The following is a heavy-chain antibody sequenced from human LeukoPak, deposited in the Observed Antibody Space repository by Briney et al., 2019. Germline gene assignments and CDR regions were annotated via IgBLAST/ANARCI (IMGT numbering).Heavy chain of an antibody. CDR3: ARIAILCDDYRDY. Sequence: PGGSLRLSCAASGFTFSSYAMSWVRQAPGKGLEWVSAISVSGGSTYYADSVKGRFTISRDNSKNTLYLQMNSLRAEDTAVYYCARIAILCDDYRDYWGQGTLVTVSS. CDR2: ISVSGGST. V-gene: IGHV3-23*01. J-gene: IGHJ4*02. CDR1: GFTFSSYA. D-gene: IGHD4-11*01.